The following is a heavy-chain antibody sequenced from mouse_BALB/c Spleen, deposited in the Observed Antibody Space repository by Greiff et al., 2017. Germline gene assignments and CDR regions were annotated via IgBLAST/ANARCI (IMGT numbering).Heavy chain of an antibody. V-gene: IGHV14-4*02. CDR2: IDPENGDT. CDR3: NAQYGNLYAMDY. Sequence: EEQLQESGAELVRSGASVKLSCTASGFNIKDYYMHWVKQRPEQGLEWIGWIDPENGDTEYAPKFQGKATMTADTSSNTAYLQLSSLTSEDTAVYYCNAQYGNLYAMDYWGQGTSVTVSS. D-gene: IGHD2-10*02. J-gene: IGHJ4*01. CDR1: GFNIKDYY.